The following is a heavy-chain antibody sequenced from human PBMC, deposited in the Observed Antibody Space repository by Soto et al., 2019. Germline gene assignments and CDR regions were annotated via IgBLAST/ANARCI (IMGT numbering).Heavy chain of an antibody. D-gene: IGHD6-13*01. V-gene: IGHV3-33*01. CDR3: ERGVGIAQGQDAFYI. CDR2: IGYDGSNK. J-gene: IGHJ3*02. Sequence: QVQLVESGGGVGQPGRSLRLSCAASGFTFSSYGMHWVRQAPGKGLEWVAVIGYDGSNKYYADSVKGRFTISRDNSKNTMYRQMNSERTVDTAVYYCERGVGIAQGQDAFYIWGQGTMVTVSS. CDR1: GFTFSSYG.